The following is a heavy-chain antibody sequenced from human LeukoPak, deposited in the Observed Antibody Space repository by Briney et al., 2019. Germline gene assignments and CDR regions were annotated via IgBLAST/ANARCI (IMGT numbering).Heavy chain of an antibody. V-gene: IGHV4-61*02. CDR2: IYTSGSI. CDR3: VWGSYQRNYFDY. J-gene: IGHJ4*02. D-gene: IGHD3-16*01. CDR1: GGSISSGSYY. Sequence: SETLSLTCTVSGGSISSGSYYWSWIRQPAGKGLERIGRIYTSGSINYKPSLKSRVPISVDTSKTQFSLKLRSVTAAHTAVYYCVWGSYQRNYFDYWGQGTLVTVSS.